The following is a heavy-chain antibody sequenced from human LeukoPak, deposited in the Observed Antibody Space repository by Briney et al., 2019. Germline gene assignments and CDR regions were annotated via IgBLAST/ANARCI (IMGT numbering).Heavy chain of an antibody. D-gene: IGHD3-22*01. V-gene: IGHV3-20*01. Sequence: GGSLRLSCAASGFTFDDYGMSWVRQAPGKGLEWVSGINWNGGSTGYADSVKGRFTISRDNAKNSLYLQMNSLRAEDMALYHCARGQSSYYYDSSGLNWFDPWGQGTLVTVSS. J-gene: IGHJ5*02. CDR1: GFTFDDYG. CDR3: ARGQSSYYYDSSGLNWFDP. CDR2: INWNGGST.